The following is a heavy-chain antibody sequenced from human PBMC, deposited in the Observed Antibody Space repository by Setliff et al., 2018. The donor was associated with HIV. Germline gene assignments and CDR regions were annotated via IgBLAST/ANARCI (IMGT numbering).Heavy chain of an antibody. J-gene: IGHJ4*02. Sequence: SETLSLTCTVSGGSISSGDYYWSWIRQPTGKGLEWIGYIYYSGSTYYNPSLKSRVTISVDTSKNQFSLKLSSVTAADTAVYYCARAPPYKWEPSQDYWGQGTLVTVSS. CDR2: IYYSGST. CDR3: ARAPPYKWEPSQDY. V-gene: IGHV4-30-4*08. CDR1: GGSISSGDYY. D-gene: IGHD1-26*01.